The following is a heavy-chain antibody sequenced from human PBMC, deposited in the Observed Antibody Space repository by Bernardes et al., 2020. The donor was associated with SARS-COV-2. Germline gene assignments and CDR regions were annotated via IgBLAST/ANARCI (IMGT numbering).Heavy chain of an antibody. CDR2: INHSGST. J-gene: IGHJ4*02. CDR1: GGSFSDYY. CDR3: ASNSSGYYHY. V-gene: IGHV4-34*01. Sequence: SETLSLTCAVYGGSFSDYYWNWIRQPPGKGLEWIGEINHSGSTNYNPSLKSRVTISVDTSKNQFSLKLSSVTAADTAVYYCASNSSGYYHYWGQGTLVTVSS. D-gene: IGHD3-22*01.